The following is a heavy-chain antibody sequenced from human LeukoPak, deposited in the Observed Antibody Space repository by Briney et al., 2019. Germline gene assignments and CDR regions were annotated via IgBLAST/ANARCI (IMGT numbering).Heavy chain of an antibody. CDR3: AKLKAEVGTTLGINDY. CDR1: GFTFSSYW. Sequence: PGGSLRLSCAASGFTFSSYWMSWVRQAPGKGLDWVANIKQDGSEKYYVASVKGRFTISRDNAKNSLYLQMNSLRAEDTAVYYCAKLKAEVGTTLGINDYWGQGTLVTVSS. CDR2: IKQDGSEK. V-gene: IGHV3-7*01. J-gene: IGHJ4*02. D-gene: IGHD1-26*01.